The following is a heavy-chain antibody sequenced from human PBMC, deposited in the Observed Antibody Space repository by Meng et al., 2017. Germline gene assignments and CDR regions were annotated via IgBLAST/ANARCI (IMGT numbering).Heavy chain of an antibody. CDR2: ISSSSSYI. J-gene: IGHJ4*02. CDR3: ARDGSPGYSSGWYDY. CDR1: GFTFSGYS. V-gene: IGHV3-21*01. Sequence: GESLKISCAASGFTFSGYSMNWVRQAPGKGLEWVSSISSSSSYIYYADSVKGRFTISRDNAKNSLYLQMNSLRAEDTAVYYCARDGSPGYSSGWYDYWGQGTLVTVSS. D-gene: IGHD6-19*01.